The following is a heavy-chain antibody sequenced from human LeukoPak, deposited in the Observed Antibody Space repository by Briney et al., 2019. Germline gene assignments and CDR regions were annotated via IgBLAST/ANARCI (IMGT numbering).Heavy chain of an antibody. V-gene: IGHV1-2*02. CDR2: INPNSGGT. D-gene: IGHD6-19*01. CDR3: ARDGDSSGWYNWFDP. J-gene: IGHJ5*02. Sequence: ASVKVSCKASGYTFTSYYMHWVRQAPGQGLEWMGWINPNSGGTNYAQKFQGRVTMTRDTSISTAYMELSRLRSDDTAVYYCARDGDSSGWYNWFDPWGQGTLVTVSS. CDR1: GYTFTSYY.